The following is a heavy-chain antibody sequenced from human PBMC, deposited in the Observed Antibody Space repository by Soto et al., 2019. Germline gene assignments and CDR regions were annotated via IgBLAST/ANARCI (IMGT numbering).Heavy chain of an antibody. CDR2: IWYDGSNK. V-gene: IGHV3-33*01. D-gene: IGHD1-26*01. Sequence: QVQLVESGGGVVQPGRSLRLACAASGFTFSNYGMHWFRQAPGKGLEWVAVIWYDGSNKYYADSVKGRFTIARDNSRNTLYLQMNSLRAEDTAVYYCARDPLGWELGADYWGQGTLVTVSS. CDR3: ARDPLGWELGADY. CDR1: GFTFSNYG. J-gene: IGHJ4*02.